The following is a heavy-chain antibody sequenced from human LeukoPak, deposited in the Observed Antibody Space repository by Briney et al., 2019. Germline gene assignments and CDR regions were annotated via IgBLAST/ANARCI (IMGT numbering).Heavy chain of an antibody. J-gene: IGHJ4*02. CDR2: INPNSGGT. CDR1: GYTFTGYY. CDR3: ARDASSWYVTSLIDY. D-gene: IGHD6-13*01. V-gene: IGHV1-2*02. Sequence: ASVKVSCKASGYTFTGYYMHWVRQAPGQGLEWMGWINPNSGGTNYAQKFQGRVTMTRDTSISTAYMELSRLRSDDTAVYYCARDASSWYVTSLIDYWGQGTLVTVSS.